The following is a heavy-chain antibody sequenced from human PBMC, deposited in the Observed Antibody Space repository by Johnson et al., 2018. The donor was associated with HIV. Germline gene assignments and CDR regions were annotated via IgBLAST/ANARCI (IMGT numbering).Heavy chain of an antibody. D-gene: IGHD6-19*01. Sequence: VLLVESGGGLIQPGGSLRLSCAASEFTFSKYAMSWVRQAPGKGLEWVSGISGSGTTTYYGDSVKGRFTISRDNSKNTIYLQMNSLRGEDTAVYYCAKVRGGWLGHDAFDLWGQGTMVTVSS. CDR2: ISGSGTTT. V-gene: IGHV3-23*04. CDR3: AKVRGGWLGHDAFDL. J-gene: IGHJ3*01. CDR1: EFTFSKYA.